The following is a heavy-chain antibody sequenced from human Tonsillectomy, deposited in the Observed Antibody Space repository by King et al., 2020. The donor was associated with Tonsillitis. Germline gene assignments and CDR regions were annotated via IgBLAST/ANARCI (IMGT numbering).Heavy chain of an antibody. V-gene: IGHV3-30*01. J-gene: IGHJ4*02. CDR1: GFSFISYA. CDR2: ISCDGSNK. Sequence: QVQLVESGGGVVQPGKSLRLSCAASGFSFISYAIHWVRQAPGKGLEWVAVISCDGSNKYYSDSVKGRFSISRDNSKNTVYLQMTSLRAEDTAVYYCARDERQWLPRGYFDYWGQGTLVTVSS. D-gene: IGHD6-19*01. CDR3: ARDERQWLPRGYFDY.